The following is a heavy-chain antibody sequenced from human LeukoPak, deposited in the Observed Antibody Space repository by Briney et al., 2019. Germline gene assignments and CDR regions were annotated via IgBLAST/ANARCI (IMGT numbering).Heavy chain of an antibody. CDR3: VSQWMVRAPFDY. Sequence: SETLSLTCTVSGGSISSYYWSWIRQPPGKGLEWIGYIYYSGSTNYNPSLKSRVTISVDTSKNQFSLKLSSVTAADTAVYYCVSQWMVRAPFDYWGQGTLVTVSS. V-gene: IGHV4-59*08. D-gene: IGHD3-10*01. J-gene: IGHJ4*02. CDR2: IYYSGST. CDR1: GGSISSYY.